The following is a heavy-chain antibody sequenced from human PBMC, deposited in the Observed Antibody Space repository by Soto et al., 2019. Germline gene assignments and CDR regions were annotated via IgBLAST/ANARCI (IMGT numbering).Heavy chain of an antibody. CDR2: ISAYNGNT. CDR3: ASDYYYDSSGYYYPNAFDI. Sequence: ASVKVSCNASAYTFPSYGISWVRQLPRQGHERMGWISAYNGNTNYAHKLQGRVTMTTDTSTSRAYMELRSLRFDDTDVYYCASDYYYDSSGYYYPNAFDIWG. J-gene: IGHJ3*02. V-gene: IGHV1-18*01. CDR1: AYTFPSYG. D-gene: IGHD3-22*01.